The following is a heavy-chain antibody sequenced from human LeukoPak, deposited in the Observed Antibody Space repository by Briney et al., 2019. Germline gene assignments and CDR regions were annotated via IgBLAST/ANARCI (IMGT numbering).Heavy chain of an antibody. V-gene: IGHV4-59*01. D-gene: IGHD2-15*01. CDR2: IYYSGST. J-gene: IGHJ4*02. CDR3: ATHPPKVCTGGSCTDY. CDR1: GGSISSYS. Sequence: SETLSLTCTVSGGSISSYSWSWIRQPPGKGLEWIGYIYYSGSTNYNPSLKSRVTISVDMSKNQFSLKLSSVTAADAAVYYCATHPPKVCTGGSCTDYWGQGTLVTVSS.